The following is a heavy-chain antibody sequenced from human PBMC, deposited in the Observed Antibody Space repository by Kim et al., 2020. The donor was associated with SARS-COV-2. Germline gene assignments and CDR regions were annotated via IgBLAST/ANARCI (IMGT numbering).Heavy chain of an antibody. Sequence: ASVKVSCKASGYTFTSYDINWVRQATGQGLEGMGWMNPNSGNTGYAQKFQGRVTMTRNTSISTAYMELSSLRSEDTAVYYCATGFRAAAGPFYYYYYMDVSGKGTAVTVS. V-gene: IGHV1-8*01. CDR1: GYTFTSYD. D-gene: IGHD6-13*01. CDR3: ATGFRAAAGPFYYYYYMDV. J-gene: IGHJ6*03. CDR2: MNPNSGNT.